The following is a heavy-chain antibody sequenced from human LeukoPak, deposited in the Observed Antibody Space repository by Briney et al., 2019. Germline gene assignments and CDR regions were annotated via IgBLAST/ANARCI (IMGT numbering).Heavy chain of an antibody. Sequence: PGRSLTLSCTASGFTFGDYTMSWVRQAPGKGLEWVGFIRSRAYGGTTEYAASVKGRFTILIDDAKSIAYLQMNSLKTEDTAVYYCSRDEGAYCGGDCYSDFDYWGKGTLVTVSS. V-gene: IGHV3-49*04. CDR3: SRDEGAYCGGDCYSDFDY. D-gene: IGHD2-21*02. CDR1: GFTFGDYT. CDR2: IRSRAYGGTT. J-gene: IGHJ4*02.